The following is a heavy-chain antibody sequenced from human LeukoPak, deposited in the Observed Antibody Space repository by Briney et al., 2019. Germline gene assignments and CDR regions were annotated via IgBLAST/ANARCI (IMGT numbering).Heavy chain of an antibody. CDR3: ARPRDGTTGWYGLDY. CDR2: MKPDGSQK. CDR1: GFTFSLYW. D-gene: IGHD6-19*01. J-gene: IGHJ4*02. Sequence: GGSLRLSCAASGFTFSLYWMTWVRQAPGKGLEWVANMKPDGSQKYYVDSVKGRFTISRDDAKNSLYLQMNSLRADDTAAYYCARPRDGTTGWYGLDYWGQGTLVTVSS. V-gene: IGHV3-7*01.